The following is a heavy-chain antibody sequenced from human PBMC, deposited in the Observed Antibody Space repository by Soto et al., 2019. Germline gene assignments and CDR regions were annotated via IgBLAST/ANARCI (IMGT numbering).Heavy chain of an antibody. J-gene: IGHJ4*02. CDR1: GFSLTTSGVG. CDR3: AHRPSGWYLFDY. D-gene: IGHD6-19*01. CDR2: IYWNDVK. V-gene: IGHV2-5*01. Sequence: ESGPTLVNPTQTLTLTCTFSGFSLTTSGVGVGWIRQPPGKALEWLALIYWNDVKRYSPSLKARLTITKDTSKNQVVLTMTNMDPVDTATYYCAHRPSGWYLFDYWGQGTLVTVSS.